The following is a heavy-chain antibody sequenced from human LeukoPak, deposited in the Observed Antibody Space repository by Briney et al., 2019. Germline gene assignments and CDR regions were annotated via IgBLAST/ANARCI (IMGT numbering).Heavy chain of an antibody. V-gene: IGHV3-21*01. D-gene: IGHD6-19*01. CDR3: AREKQWLGFDY. CDR1: GFTFSSYD. J-gene: IGHJ4*02. CDR2: ISSSSSYI. Sequence: PGGSLRLSCEASGFTFSSYDMHWVRQAPGKGLEWVSSISSSSSYIYYADSVKGRFTISRDNAKNSLYLQMNSLRAEDTAVYYCAREKQWLGFDYWGQGTLVTVSS.